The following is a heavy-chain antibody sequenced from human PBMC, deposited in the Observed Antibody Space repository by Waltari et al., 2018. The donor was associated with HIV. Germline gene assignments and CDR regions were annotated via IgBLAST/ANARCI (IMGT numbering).Heavy chain of an antibody. Sequence: QITLKESGPALVIPTQTLTLTCTFSGFSLTTTGVGVGWIRQPPGKALEWLALIYWNDDKRYSPSLRSRLTITKDTSKNQVVLSMTNMDPVDTATYFCALVGGQYYYDSSGYFHWGQGTLVTVSS. CDR1: GFSLTTTGVG. D-gene: IGHD3-22*01. CDR2: IYWNDDK. CDR3: ALVGGQYYYDSSGYFH. V-gene: IGHV2-5*01. J-gene: IGHJ4*02.